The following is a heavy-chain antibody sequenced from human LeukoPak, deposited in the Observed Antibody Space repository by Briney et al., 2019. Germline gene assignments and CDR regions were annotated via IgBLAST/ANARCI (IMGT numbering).Heavy chain of an antibody. D-gene: IGHD3-10*01. J-gene: IGHJ4*02. CDR1: GYTFTGHY. CDR3: AREYGSGVYYPLGY. CDR2: INPNSGGT. Sequence: VKVSCKASGYTFTGHYMNWVRQAPGQGLERMGWINPNSGGTNYAQKFQGRVTMTRDTSISTAYMELSSLRSDDTAVYYCAREYGSGVYYPLGYWGQGTLVTVSS. V-gene: IGHV1-2*02.